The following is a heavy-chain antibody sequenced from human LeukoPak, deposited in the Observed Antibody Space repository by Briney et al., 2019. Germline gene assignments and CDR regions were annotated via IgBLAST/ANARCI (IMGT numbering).Heavy chain of an antibody. CDR2: IWYDGSNK. CDR1: GFTFSSYG. V-gene: IGHV3-33*01. CDR3: ARGHLFLVIDY. D-gene: IGHD3-3*01. Sequence: GGSLRLSCAASGFTFSSYGMPWVSQAPGKGLEWVAVIWYDGSNKYYADSVKGRFTTSRDNSKNTLYLQMNSLRAGDTAVYYCARGHLFLVIDYWGQGTLVTVSS. J-gene: IGHJ4*02.